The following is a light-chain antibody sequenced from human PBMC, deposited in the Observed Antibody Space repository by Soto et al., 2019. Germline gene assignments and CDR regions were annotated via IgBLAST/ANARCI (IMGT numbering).Light chain of an antibody. Sequence: DIHLTQSPSFLSASVGDRVTITCRASQGISTYLAWYQQKPGKAPNLLIYAASTLQSGVPSRFTGSGSGTGFTLPIRSLQPEDFAIYYCQQLSSYPRTFGPGTKVDVK. V-gene: IGKV1-9*01. CDR2: AAS. J-gene: IGKJ3*01. CDR1: QGISTY. CDR3: QQLSSYPRT.